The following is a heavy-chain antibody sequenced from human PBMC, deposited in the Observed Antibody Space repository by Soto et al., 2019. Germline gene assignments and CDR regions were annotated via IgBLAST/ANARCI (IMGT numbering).Heavy chain of an antibody. Sequence: PSETLSLTCAVYGGSFSGYYWSWIRQPPGKGLEWIGEINHSGSTNYNPSLKSRVTISVDTSKNQFSLKLSSVTAADTAVYYCARTLSGFTYGSRQFYFDYWGQGTLVTVSS. D-gene: IGHD3-10*01. CDR3: ARTLSGFTYGSRQFYFDY. CDR1: GGSFSGYY. J-gene: IGHJ4*02. CDR2: INHSGST. V-gene: IGHV4-34*01.